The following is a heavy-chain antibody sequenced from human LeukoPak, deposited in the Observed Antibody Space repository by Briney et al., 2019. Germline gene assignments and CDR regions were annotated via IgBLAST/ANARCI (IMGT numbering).Heavy chain of an antibody. V-gene: IGHV4-31*01. CDR3: ARDYYGRNPGYYFHY. Sequence: TLCVTCTVSGGSITSGEYYWTCIRQHPGKVLEGMGYISFSGCTYYPPSLSRQNSISVDTSENQFSLRLSSVTAADTAVYYRARDYYGRNPGYYFHYWGQGPLVTVSS. CDR2: ISFSGCT. J-gene: IGHJ4*02. CDR1: GGSITSGEYY. D-gene: IGHD4-23*01.